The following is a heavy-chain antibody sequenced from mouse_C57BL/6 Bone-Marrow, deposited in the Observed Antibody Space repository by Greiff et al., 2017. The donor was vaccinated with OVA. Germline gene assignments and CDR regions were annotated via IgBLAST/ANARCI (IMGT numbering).Heavy chain of an antibody. V-gene: IGHV14-3*01. J-gene: IGHJ4*01. CDR1: GFNIKNTY. D-gene: IGHD2-3*01. CDR3: ARRLLRLYYAMDY. CDR2: IDPANGNT. Sequence: EVKLVESVAELVRPGASVKLSCTASGFNIKNTYMHWVKQRPEQGLEWIGRIDPANGNTKYAPKFQGKATITADTSSNTAYLQLSSLTSEDTAIYYCARRLLRLYYAMDYWGQGTSVTVSS.